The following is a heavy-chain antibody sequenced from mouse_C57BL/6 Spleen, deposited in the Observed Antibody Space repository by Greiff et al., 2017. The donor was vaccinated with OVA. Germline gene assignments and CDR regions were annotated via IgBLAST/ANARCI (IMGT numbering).Heavy chain of an antibody. V-gene: IGHV2-9-1*01. CDR3: ARIYYDYDEEGYAMDY. CDR1: GFSLTSYA. J-gene: IGHJ4*01. Sequence: VQLQQSGPGLVAPSQSLSITCTVSGFSLTSYAISWVRQPPGKGLEWLGVIWTGGGTNYNSALKSRLSISKDNSKSQVFLKMNSLQTDDTARYYCARIYYDYDEEGYAMDYWGQGTSVTVSS. CDR2: IWTGGGT. D-gene: IGHD2-4*01.